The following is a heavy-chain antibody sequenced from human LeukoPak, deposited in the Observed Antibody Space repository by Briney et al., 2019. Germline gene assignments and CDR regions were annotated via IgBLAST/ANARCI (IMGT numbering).Heavy chain of an antibody. CDR3: VRDGEGAAISVNYWFDP. V-gene: IGHV1-8*01. CDR2: MSPNNGNT. J-gene: IGHJ5*02. Sequence: GASVKVSCKASGYTFTSYDFNWVRQATGQRPEWMGWMSPNNGNTGYAQKFQGRVTMTRDTSISTAYMELRGLRSEDTAVYYCVRDGEGAAISVNYWFDPWGQGTLVTVSS. D-gene: IGHD2-2*02. CDR1: GYTFTSYD.